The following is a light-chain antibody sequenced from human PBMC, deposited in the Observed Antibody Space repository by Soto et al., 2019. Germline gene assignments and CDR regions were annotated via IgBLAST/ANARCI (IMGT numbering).Light chain of an antibody. CDR2: DAS. CDR1: QAISDN. J-gene: IGKJ1*01. CDR3: QQYDNWLTGT. V-gene: IGKV3-15*01. Sequence: EIVLPQSPGTLSLSPGESATLSCMASQAISDNLAWYQHKPGQPPRLLIYDASTRATGIPARFSGGGSGTEFTLTISSLQSEDFAVYYCQQYDNWLTGTFGQGTKVDI.